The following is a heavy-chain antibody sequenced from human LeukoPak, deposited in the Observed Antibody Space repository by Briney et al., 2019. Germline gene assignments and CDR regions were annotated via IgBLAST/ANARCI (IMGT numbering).Heavy chain of an antibody. CDR1: GGSISSYY. D-gene: IGHD4-17*01. CDR3: ARDLVTVTKGFDI. Sequence: SETLSLTCTVSGGSISSYYWSWIRQPPGKGLEWIGYIYYSGSTNYNPSLKSRVTISVDTSRNQFSLRLSSVTAADTAVYYCARDLVTVTKGFDIWGQGTMVSVSS. CDR2: IYYSGST. J-gene: IGHJ3*02. V-gene: IGHV4-59*01.